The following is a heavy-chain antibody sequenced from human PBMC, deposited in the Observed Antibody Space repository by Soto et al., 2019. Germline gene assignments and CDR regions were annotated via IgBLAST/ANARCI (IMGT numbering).Heavy chain of an antibody. CDR3: ATGYCSGGSCFLEDAFDI. J-gene: IGHJ3*02. CDR2: IIPILGMS. V-gene: IGHV1-69*02. CDR1: GGTFSGYT. Sequence: QVQLVQSGAEVKKPGSSVKVSCKSSGGTFSGYTFSWVRQAPGQGLEWIGRIIPILGMSNYAQKFQGRVTVTADKSTSTAYMELGSLTSEDTAVYYGATGYCSGGSCFLEDAFDIWGQGPMVNVSS. D-gene: IGHD2-15*01.